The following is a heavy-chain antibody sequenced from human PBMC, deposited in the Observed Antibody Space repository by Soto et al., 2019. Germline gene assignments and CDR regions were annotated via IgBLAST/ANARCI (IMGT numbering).Heavy chain of an antibody. Sequence: SETLSLTCAVSGGSISSGGYSWSWIRQPPGKGLEWIGYIYHSGSTYYNPSLKSRVTISVDRSKNQFSLKLSSVTAADTAVYYCASTPMYYYGSGSYRPNYYYGMDVWGQGTTVTVSS. CDR2: IYHSGST. D-gene: IGHD3-10*01. J-gene: IGHJ6*02. CDR1: GGSISSGGYS. V-gene: IGHV4-30-2*01. CDR3: ASTPMYYYGSGSYRPNYYYGMDV.